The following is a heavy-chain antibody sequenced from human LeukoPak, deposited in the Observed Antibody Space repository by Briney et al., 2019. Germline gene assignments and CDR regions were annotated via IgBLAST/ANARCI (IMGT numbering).Heavy chain of an antibody. CDR2: INHSGST. CDR1: GGSISSSTYY. J-gene: IGHJ6*04. Sequence: SETLSLTCTVSGGSISSSTYYWGWIRQPPGKGLEWIGEINHSGSTNYNPSLKSRVTISVDTSKNQFSLKLSSVTAADTAVYYCARGYCSGGSCYPHGMDVWGKGTTVTISS. CDR3: ARGYCSGGSCYPHGMDV. D-gene: IGHD2-15*01. V-gene: IGHV4-39*07.